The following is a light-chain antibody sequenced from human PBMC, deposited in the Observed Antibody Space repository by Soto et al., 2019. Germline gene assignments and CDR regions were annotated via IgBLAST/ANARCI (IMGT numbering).Light chain of an antibody. V-gene: IGLV2-14*01. CDR1: ITDVGSSNC. CDR2: DVS. J-gene: IGLJ2*01. CDR3: SSYTTTSTWV. Sequence: QSALTQPASVSGSPGQSITISCTGTITDVGSSNCVSWYKQHPGKAPKLMIYDVSNRPSGVSNRFSGSKSGNTASLTISGLQAEDEADYYCSSYTTTSTWVFGGGTKVTVL.